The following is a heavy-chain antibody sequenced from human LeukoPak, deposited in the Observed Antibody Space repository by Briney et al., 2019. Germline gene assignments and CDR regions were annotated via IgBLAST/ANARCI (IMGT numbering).Heavy chain of an antibody. CDR3: AQAVAGTRRFYYYYGMDV. CDR1: GYTFTSYG. J-gene: IGHJ6*02. V-gene: IGHV1-69*13. Sequence: SVKVSCKASGYTFTSYGISWVRQAPGQGLEWMGGIIPISGTANYAQKFQGRVTITADESTSTAYMELSSLRSEDTAVYYCAQAVAGTRRFYYYYGMDVWGQGTTVTVSS. CDR2: IIPISGTA. D-gene: IGHD6-19*01.